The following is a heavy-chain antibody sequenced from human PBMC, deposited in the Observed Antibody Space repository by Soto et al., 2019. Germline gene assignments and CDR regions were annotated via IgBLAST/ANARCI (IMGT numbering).Heavy chain of an antibody. Sequence: QVQLVQSGAEVKKPGSSVKVSCKASGGTFSSYAISWVRQAPGQGLEWMGGIIPIFGTANYTQKFQGRVTITADESTSTAYMELSSLISEDTAVYYCAQADYGGPPGAFDIWGQGTMVTVSS. CDR1: GGTFSSYA. J-gene: IGHJ3*02. D-gene: IGHD4-17*01. V-gene: IGHV1-69*12. CDR2: IIPIFGTA. CDR3: AQADYGGPPGAFDI.